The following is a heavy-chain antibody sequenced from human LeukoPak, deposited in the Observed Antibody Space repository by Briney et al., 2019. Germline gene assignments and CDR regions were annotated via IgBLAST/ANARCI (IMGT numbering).Heavy chain of an antibody. Sequence: SETLSLTCTVSGGSISSYYWSWIRQPPGKGLEWIGYIYYSGSTNYNPSLKSRVTISVDTSKNQFPLKLSFVTAADTAVYYCARVYGDFSYFDYWGQGTLVTVSS. CDR2: IYYSGST. D-gene: IGHD4-17*01. V-gene: IGHV4-59*01. CDR1: GGSISSYY. CDR3: ARVYGDFSYFDY. J-gene: IGHJ4*02.